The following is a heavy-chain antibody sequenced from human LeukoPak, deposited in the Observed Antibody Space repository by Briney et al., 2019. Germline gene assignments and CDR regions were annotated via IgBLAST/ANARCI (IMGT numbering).Heavy chain of an antibody. D-gene: IGHD3-10*01. J-gene: IGHJ4*02. CDR3: ARPLDGASKNYFDY. CDR2: IKQDGSEK. V-gene: IGHV3-7*01. CDR1: GFTFSSSW. Sequence: GGPLRLSCAASGFTFSSSWMSWVRQAPGKGLEWVANIKQDGSEKYYVDSVKGRFTISRDNAKNSLYLQMNSLRAEDTAVYYCARPLDGASKNYFDYWGQGTLVTVSS.